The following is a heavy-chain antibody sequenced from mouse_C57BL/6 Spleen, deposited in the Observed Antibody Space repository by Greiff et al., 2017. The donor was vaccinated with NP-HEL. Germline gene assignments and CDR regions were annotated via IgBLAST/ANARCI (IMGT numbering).Heavy chain of an antibody. CDR2: INPNNGGT. V-gene: IGHV1-26*01. CDR1: GYTFTDYY. Sequence: VEPGASVKISCKASGYTFTDYYMNWVKQSHGKSLEWIGDINPNNGGTSYNQKFKGKATLTVDKSSSTAYMELRSLTSEDSAVYYCARYRYWYFDVWGTGTTVTVSS. J-gene: IGHJ1*03. CDR3: ARYRYWYFDV.